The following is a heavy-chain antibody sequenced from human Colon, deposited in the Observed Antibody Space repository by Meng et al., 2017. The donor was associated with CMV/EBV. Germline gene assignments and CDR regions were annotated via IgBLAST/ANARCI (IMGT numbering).Heavy chain of an antibody. J-gene: IGHJ5*02. D-gene: IGHD2-21*01. V-gene: IGHV4-61*08. Sequence: SETLSLTCTVSGASVSSGDYYWSWIRQPPGKGLEWIGYIYYSGSTYYNPSLKSRVTISVDTSKNQFSLKLSSVTAADTAVYYCARRYYWTYCGGDCYGFDPWGQGTLVTVSS. CDR3: ARRYYWTYCGGDCYGFDP. CDR2: IYYSGST. CDR1: GASVSSGDYY.